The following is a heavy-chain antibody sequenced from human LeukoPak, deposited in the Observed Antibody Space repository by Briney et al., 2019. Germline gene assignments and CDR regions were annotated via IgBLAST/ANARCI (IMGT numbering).Heavy chain of an antibody. V-gene: IGHV4-59*01. CDR3: ARTGKVGATDH. CDR2: IYYSGST. D-gene: IGHD1-26*01. CDR1: GGSISSYY. J-gene: IGHJ4*02. Sequence: KPSETLSLTCTVSGGSISSYYWSWIRQPPGKGLEWIGYIYYSGSTNYNPSLKSRVTISVDTSKNQFSLKLSSVTAADTAVYYCARTGKVGATDHWGQGTLATVSS.